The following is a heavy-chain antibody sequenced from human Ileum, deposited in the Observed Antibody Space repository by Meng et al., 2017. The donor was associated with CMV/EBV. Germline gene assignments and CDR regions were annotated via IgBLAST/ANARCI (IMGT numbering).Heavy chain of an antibody. D-gene: IGHD3-22*01. V-gene: IGHV3-15*01. CDR2: IKSKTDGGTT. CDR3: ARARSYYDSSGYYYVY. J-gene: IGHJ4*02. Sequence: GGSLRLSCAASGFTFSNAWMSWVRQAPGKGLEWVGRIKSKTDGGTTDYAAPGKGRFTISRDDSKNTLYLQMNSLRAEDTAVYYCARARSYYDSSGYYYVYWGQGTLVTVSS. CDR1: GFTFSNAW.